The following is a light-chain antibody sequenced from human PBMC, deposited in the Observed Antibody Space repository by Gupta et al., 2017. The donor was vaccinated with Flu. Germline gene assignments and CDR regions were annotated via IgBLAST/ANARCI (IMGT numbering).Light chain of an antibody. J-gene: IGKJ2*01. CDR2: AAS. CDR3: QQDNSYPYT. Sequence: PFFMASSVGDGVTITCPGSQGYSNYLGWFQQKPGKAPKSLIYAASSLESGVPSKFSGSGSGTDFTLTISSLQPEDFATYYCQQDNSYPYTFGQGTKLEIK. CDR1: QGYSNY. V-gene: IGKV1-16*02.